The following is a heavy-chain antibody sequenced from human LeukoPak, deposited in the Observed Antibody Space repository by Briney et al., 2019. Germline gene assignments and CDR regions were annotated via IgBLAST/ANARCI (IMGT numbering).Heavy chain of an antibody. CDR1: GYTFTSYG. D-gene: IGHD6-13*01. CDR3: ARVYLAAAGPWYYGMDV. V-gene: IGHV1-18*01. Sequence: ASVKVSCKASGYTFTSYGISWVRQAPGQGLEWMGWISAYNGNTNYAQKLQGRVTMTTDTSTSTAYMELRSLRSDDTAVYYCARVYLAAAGPWYYGMDVWAKGPRSPSP. J-gene: IGHJ6*02. CDR2: ISAYNGNT.